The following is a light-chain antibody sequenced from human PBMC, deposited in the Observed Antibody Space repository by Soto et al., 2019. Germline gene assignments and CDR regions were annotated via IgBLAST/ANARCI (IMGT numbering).Light chain of an antibody. CDR1: SSNIGAVYD. V-gene: IGLV1-40*01. J-gene: IGLJ3*02. CDR3: QSYDISLSGWV. Sequence: QSVLTQPPSVSGAPGQRVTISCTGSSSNIGAVYDVHWYQQIPGTAPKLLIYGNSNRPSGVPDRFSGSKSGTSASLAITGLQAEDEADYYCQSYDISLSGWVFGGGTKLTVL. CDR2: GNS.